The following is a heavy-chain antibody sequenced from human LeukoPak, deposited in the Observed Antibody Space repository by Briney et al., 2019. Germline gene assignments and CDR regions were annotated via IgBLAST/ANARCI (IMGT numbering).Heavy chain of an antibody. Sequence: GGSLRLSCAASGSTFSSYAMHWVRQAPGKGLEWVAVISYDGSNKYYADSVKGRFTISRDNSKNTLYLQMNSLRDEDTAVYYCAKDPHYGDGFDIWGQGTMVTVSS. CDR2: ISYDGSNK. J-gene: IGHJ3*02. CDR1: GSTFSSYA. CDR3: AKDPHYGDGFDI. D-gene: IGHD3-10*01. V-gene: IGHV3-30-3*01.